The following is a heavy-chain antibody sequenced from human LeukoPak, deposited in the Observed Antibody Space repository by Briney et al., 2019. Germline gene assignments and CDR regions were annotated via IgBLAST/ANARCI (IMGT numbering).Heavy chain of an antibody. CDR2: ISSSSSTI. D-gene: IGHD4-23*01. CDR3: ARDYGGSSPFDY. Sequence: GGSLRLSCAASGFTFSSYRMNWVRQAPGKGLGWVSYISSSSSTIYYADSVEGRFTISRDNAKNSLYLHMNSLRAEDTAVYYCARDYGGSSPFDYWGQGTLVTVSS. J-gene: IGHJ4*02. CDR1: GFTFSSYR. V-gene: IGHV3-48*04.